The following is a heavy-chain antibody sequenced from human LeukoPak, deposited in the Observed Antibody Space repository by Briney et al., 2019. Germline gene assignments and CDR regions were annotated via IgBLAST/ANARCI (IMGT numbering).Heavy chain of an antibody. CDR3: ARGGAARLHFQN. Sequence: PSETLSLTCIVSGGSISTYYWNWIRQPPGKGLEWIGYIYHSGSTNYNPSLQSRVTISVDTSKYQFSLNLNSVTAADTAVYYCARGGAARLHFQNWGQGTLVTVSS. D-gene: IGHD6-6*01. V-gene: IGHV4-59*01. CDR2: IYHSGST. J-gene: IGHJ1*01. CDR1: GGSISTYY.